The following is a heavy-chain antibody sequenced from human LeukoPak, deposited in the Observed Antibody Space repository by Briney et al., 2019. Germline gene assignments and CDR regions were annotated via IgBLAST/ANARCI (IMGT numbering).Heavy chain of an antibody. V-gene: IGHV4-39*01. J-gene: IGHJ4*02. CDR2: IYYGENT. CDR3: ARRDDSSGYHKIFDY. CDR1: GYSISSGPYY. D-gene: IGHD3-22*01. Sequence: SETLSLTCTVSGYSISSGPYYWGWIRQPPGKGLEWIGNIYYGENTYYNPSLTSRVTISIDTSKNQFYLKLSSLTAADTAVYYCARRDDSSGYHKIFDYWGQGTLVTVSS.